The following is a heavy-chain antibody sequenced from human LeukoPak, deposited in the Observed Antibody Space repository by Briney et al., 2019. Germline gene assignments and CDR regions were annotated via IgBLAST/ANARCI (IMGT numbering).Heavy chain of an antibody. D-gene: IGHD6-19*01. CDR1: GFTFSDHY. V-gene: IGHV3-72*01. CDR2: STNKLDSYTT. Sequence: GGSLRLSCAASGFTFSDHYMDWVRQAPGKGLEWVGRSTNKLDSYTTEYAASVKGRFTISRDDSKNSLYLQMNSLKTEDTAVYYCARVSRHGWAYFDYWGQGTLVTVSS. J-gene: IGHJ4*02. CDR3: ARVSRHGWAYFDY.